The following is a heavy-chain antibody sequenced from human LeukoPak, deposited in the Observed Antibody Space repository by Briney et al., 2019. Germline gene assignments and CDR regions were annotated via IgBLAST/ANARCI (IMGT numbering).Heavy chain of an antibody. Sequence: ASVKVSCKASGYTFTSYDINWVRQAPGQGLEWMGWISAYNGNTNYAQKLQGRVTMTTDTSTSTAYMELRSLRSDDTAVYYCATPGPYCTNGVCYFLPPDYWGQGTLVTVSS. CDR3: ATPGPYCTNGVCYFLPPDY. J-gene: IGHJ4*02. CDR1: GYTFTSYD. D-gene: IGHD2-8*01. CDR2: ISAYNGNT. V-gene: IGHV1-18*01.